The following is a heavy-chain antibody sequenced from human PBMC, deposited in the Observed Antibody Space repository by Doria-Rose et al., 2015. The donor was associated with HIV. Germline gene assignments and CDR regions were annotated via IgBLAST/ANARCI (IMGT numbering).Heavy chain of an antibody. D-gene: IGHD6-13*01. Sequence: VTLKESGPVLVKPTETLTLTCTVSGVSLSSPGMGVSWIRQPPGKALEWLSYIFSDDERSYKTSLKSRLTISRGTSKSQVVLTMTDMDPVDTATYYCARIKSSRWYHKYYFDFWGQGTLV. V-gene: IGHV2-26*01. CDR1: GVSLSSPGMG. CDR2: IFSDDER. J-gene: IGHJ4*02. CDR3: ARIKSSRWYHKYYFDF.